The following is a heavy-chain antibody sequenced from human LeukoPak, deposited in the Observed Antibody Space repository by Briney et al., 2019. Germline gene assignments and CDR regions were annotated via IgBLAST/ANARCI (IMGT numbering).Heavy chain of an antibody. J-gene: IGHJ5*02. CDR2: IYYSGST. CDR1: GGSISSSSYY. CDR3: AREAGYDRNWFDP. Sequence: SETLSLTCTVSGGSISSSSYYWGWIRQPPGKGLEWIGSIYYSGSTYYNPSLKSRVTISVDTSKNQFSLKLSSVTAADTAVYYCAREAGYDRNWFDPWGQGTLVTVSS. V-gene: IGHV4-39*07. D-gene: IGHD5-12*01.